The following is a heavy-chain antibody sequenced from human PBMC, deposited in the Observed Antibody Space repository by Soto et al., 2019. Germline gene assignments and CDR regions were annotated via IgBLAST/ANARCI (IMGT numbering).Heavy chain of an antibody. J-gene: IGHJ6*02. CDR2: ISGTGSYT. CDR1: GFTFSDYY. Sequence: GGSLRLSCAVSGFTFSDYYMSWIRQAPGKGLEWLSYISGTGSYTNYADSVKGRFTISRDNAKNSLYLQMNSLRAEDTAMYYCAGAPTGRYDFWSGSNYNHYGMDVWGQGTTVTVS. CDR3: AGAPTGRYDFWSGSNYNHYGMDV. D-gene: IGHD3-3*01. V-gene: IGHV3-11*06.